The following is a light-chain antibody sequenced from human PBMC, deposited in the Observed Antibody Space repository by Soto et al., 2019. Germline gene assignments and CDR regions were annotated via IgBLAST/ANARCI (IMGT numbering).Light chain of an antibody. V-gene: IGKV1-39*01. CDR2: ATS. CDR1: QTISFY. J-gene: IGKJ2*01. Sequence: IQMTQSPSSLSACVGDTVTITCRASQTISFYLNWYQQKPGRTPNLLIYATSSLQSGVPSRFDGSGSGTEFTLTISSLQPDDFATYYCQQSFSTPHTFGQGTKLELK. CDR3: QQSFSTPHT.